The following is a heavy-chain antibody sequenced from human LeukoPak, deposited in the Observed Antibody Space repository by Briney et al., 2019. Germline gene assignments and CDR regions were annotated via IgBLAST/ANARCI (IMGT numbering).Heavy chain of an antibody. CDR1: GGSISSYY. V-gene: IGHV4-4*09. CDR2: IYTSGST. CDR3: ARQGYSSGWSPVYYMDV. J-gene: IGHJ6*03. Sequence: SETLSLTCTVSGGSISSYYWSWIRQPPGTGLEWIGYIYTSGSTNYNPSLKSRVTISVGTSKNQFSLKLSSVTAADTAVHYCARQGYSSGWSPVYYMDVWGKGTTVTVSS. D-gene: IGHD6-19*01.